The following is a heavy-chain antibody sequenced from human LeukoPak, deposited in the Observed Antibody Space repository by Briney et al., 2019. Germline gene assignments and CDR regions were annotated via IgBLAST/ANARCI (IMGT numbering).Heavy chain of an antibody. Sequence: AAVKVSCKASGYTFTEYYMHWVRPAPGQGLEWMGWIKPNRSGSNYREKFQGRVTMTRDTFISTAYMELSRLRYDDTALYYCARGQSLNDYWGQGTLVADCS. CDR1: GYTFTEYY. V-gene: IGHV1-2*02. CDR3: ARGQSLNDY. J-gene: IGHJ4*02. CDR2: IKPNRSGS.